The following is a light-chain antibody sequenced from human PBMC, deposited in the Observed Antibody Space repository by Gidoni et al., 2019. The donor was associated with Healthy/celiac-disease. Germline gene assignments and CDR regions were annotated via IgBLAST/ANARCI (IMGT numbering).Light chain of an antibody. CDR3: QSYDSSNWV. CDR1: SGSIASNY. CDR2: EDN. J-gene: IGLJ3*02. V-gene: IGLV6-57*04. Sequence: MLTHPHSVSEKPGQTVTISCTRSSGSIASNYVQWYPQRPGSAPTTVIYEDNQRPSGVPDRFSGSIDSSSNSASLTISGLKTEDEADYYCQSYDSSNWVFGGGTKLTVL.